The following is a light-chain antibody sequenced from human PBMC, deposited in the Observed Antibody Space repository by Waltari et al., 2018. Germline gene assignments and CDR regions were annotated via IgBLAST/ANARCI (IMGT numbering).Light chain of an antibody. CDR1: SSDIGDFNY. V-gene: IGLV2-14*03. Sequence: SALTQPASVSGSPGQSITISCTGTSSDIGDFNYISWYQQHPGEGPKLIIYGVTKRPSGCSNRFSGSKSGNTASLTISGLQADDEAEYFCSSYTDTNTLHVVFGGGTKLSVL. CDR2: GVT. J-gene: IGLJ2*01. CDR3: SSYTDTNTLHVV.